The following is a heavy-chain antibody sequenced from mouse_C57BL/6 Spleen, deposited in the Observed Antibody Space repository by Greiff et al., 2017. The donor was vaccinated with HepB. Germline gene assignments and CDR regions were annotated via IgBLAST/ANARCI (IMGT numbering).Heavy chain of an antibody. J-gene: IGHJ2*01. CDR3: ARGGWDENFDY. CDR2: IWSGGST. V-gene: IGHV2-2*01. CDR1: GFSLTSYG. Sequence: VKLMESGPGLVQPSQSLSITCTVSGFSLTSYGVHWVRQSPGKGLEWLGVIWSGGSTDYNAAFISRLSISKDNSKSQVFFKMNSLQADDTAIYYCARGGWDENFDYWGQGTTLTVSS. D-gene: IGHD4-1*01.